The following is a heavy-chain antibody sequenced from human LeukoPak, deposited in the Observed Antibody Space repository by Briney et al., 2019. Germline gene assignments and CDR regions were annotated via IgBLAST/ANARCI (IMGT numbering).Heavy chain of an antibody. D-gene: IGHD6-19*01. CDR1: GGSMRSRY. J-gene: IGHJ5*02. CDR3: ARDGILVPGSDNWFDP. V-gene: IGHV4-59*11. CDR2: IYYDGAT. Sequence: SETLSLTCTVSGGSMRSRYWSWIRQTPGKGPEWIGLIYYDGATNYNPSLKSRVTISVDTSKNQFSLRLKSVTAADTAVYYCARDGILVPGSDNWFDPWGRGTLVTVSS.